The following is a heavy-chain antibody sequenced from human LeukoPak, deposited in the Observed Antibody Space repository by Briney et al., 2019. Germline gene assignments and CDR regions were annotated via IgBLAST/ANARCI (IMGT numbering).Heavy chain of an antibody. CDR2: IIPIFGTA. CDR3: ARDLDYYDCSGSQTPGYMDV. CDR1: GGTFSSYA. J-gene: IGHJ6*03. D-gene: IGHD3-22*01. V-gene: IGHV1-69*05. Sequence: SSVKVSCKASGGTFSSYAISWVRQAPGQGLEWMGRIIPIFGTANYAQKFQGRVTITTDESTSTAYMELSSLRSEDTAVYYCARDLDYYDCSGSQTPGYMDVWGKGTTVTVSS.